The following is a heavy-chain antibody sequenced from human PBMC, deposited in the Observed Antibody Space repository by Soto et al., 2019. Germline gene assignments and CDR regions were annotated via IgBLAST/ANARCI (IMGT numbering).Heavy chain of an antibody. Sequence: QVQLVESGGGVVQPGRSLRLSCAASGFTFSSYGMHWVRQAPGKGLEWGAVIWYDGSNKYYADSVQGLFTISRDNSNNSLYMQMSSLRAEDTAVYYCARDEGSLQPSRDAFDIWGQGTMVTVSS. CDR3: ARDEGSLQPSRDAFDI. CDR1: GFTFSSYG. D-gene: IGHD1-1*01. CDR2: IWYDGSNK. J-gene: IGHJ3*02. V-gene: IGHV3-33*01.